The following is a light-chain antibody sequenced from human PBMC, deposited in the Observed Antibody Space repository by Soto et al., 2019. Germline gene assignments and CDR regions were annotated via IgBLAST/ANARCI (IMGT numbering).Light chain of an antibody. Sequence: ESVLTRSPATLSLSPGERATLSCRASPSVSNSLAWYQHKPGQAPRLLIYGASTRATGIPDRFSGSGSGTDFTLTVSRLEPEDFAVYYCQVYGNSPRTFGQGTKVEVK. CDR2: GAS. V-gene: IGKV3-20*01. J-gene: IGKJ1*01. CDR3: QVYGNSPRT. CDR1: PSVSNS.